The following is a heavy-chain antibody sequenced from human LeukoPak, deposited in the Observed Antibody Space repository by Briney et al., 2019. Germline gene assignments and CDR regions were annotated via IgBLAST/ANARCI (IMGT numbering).Heavy chain of an antibody. J-gene: IGHJ4*02. D-gene: IGHD5-12*01. Sequence: ASVKVSCKASGYTFTNYGIRWVRQAPGQGLEWMGWISAYNGNTNYAQKLQGRVTMTTDTSTSTAYMELRSLRSDDTAVYYCARDVGSGYSDGFDYWGQGTLVTVSS. CDR2: ISAYNGNT. V-gene: IGHV1-18*01. CDR3: ARDVGSGYSDGFDY. CDR1: GYTFTNYG.